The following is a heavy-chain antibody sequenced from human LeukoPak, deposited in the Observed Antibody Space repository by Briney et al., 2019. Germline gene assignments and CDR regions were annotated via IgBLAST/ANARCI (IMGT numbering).Heavy chain of an antibody. Sequence: ASVKVSCKASGYTFTGYYMHWVRQAPGQGLEWMGWINPNSGGTNYAQKFQGRVTMTRDTSISTAYMELSRLRSDDTAVYYCARGVGRWSGSYYLNYWGRGTLVTVSS. D-gene: IGHD1-26*01. CDR1: GYTFTGYY. CDR3: ARGVGRWSGSYYLNY. CDR2: INPNSGGT. J-gene: IGHJ4*02. V-gene: IGHV1-2*02.